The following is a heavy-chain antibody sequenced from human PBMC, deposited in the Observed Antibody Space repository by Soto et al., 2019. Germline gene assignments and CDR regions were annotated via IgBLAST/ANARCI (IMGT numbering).Heavy chain of an antibody. CDR1: GYTFTGYY. Sequence: ASVKVSCKASGYTFTGYYMHWVRQAPGQGLEWMGWINPNSGGTNYAQKFQGWVTMTRDTSISTAYMELSRLRSDDTAVYYCARGVDYYDSSGYYAATAEYFQHWGQGTLVTVS. CDR3: ARGVDYYDSSGYYAATAEYFQH. D-gene: IGHD3-22*01. V-gene: IGHV1-2*04. CDR2: INPNSGGT. J-gene: IGHJ1*01.